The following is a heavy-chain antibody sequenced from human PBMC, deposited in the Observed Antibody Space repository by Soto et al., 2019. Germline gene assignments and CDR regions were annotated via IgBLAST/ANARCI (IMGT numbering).Heavy chain of an antibody. Sequence: PRPSVKVSCKASGYTFTDYYIQWVRQAPGQGLEYMGWISPNSGGTNYAQKFQGRVTMTRDTSISTAYMELSRLRSDDTAVYYCARGRLLFPGTNPINYNWFDPWGQGTLVTVSS. CDR3: ARGRLLFPGTNPINYNWFDP. J-gene: IGHJ5*02. D-gene: IGHD1-1*01. CDR1: GYTFTDYY. CDR2: ISPNSGGT. V-gene: IGHV1-2*02.